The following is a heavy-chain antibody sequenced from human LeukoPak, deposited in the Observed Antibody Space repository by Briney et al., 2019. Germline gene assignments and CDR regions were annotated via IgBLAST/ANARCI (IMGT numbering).Heavy chain of an antibody. CDR2: TIPILGIA. CDR3: ARGPAIQLWRFDY. D-gene: IGHD5-18*01. V-gene: IGHV1-69*04. Sequence: GASVKVSFKASVGTFSSYAISWVRQAPGQGLEWMGRTIPILGIANYAQKFQGRVTITADKSTSTAYMELSSLRSEDTAVYYCARGPAIQLWRFDYWGQGTLVTVSS. CDR1: VGTFSSYA. J-gene: IGHJ4*02.